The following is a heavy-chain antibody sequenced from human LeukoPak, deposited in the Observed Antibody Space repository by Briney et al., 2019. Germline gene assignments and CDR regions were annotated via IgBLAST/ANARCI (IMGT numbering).Heavy chain of an antibody. V-gene: IGHV3-74*01. CDR1: GFTFSNYW. Sequence: PGGSLRLSCAASGFTFSNYWMHWVRQAPGKGLVWVSRINSDGSSTTSADSVKGRFTISRDSSKNTLYLQMNSLRAEDTAVYYCAKANAQWLVGLVDYWGQGTLVTVSS. D-gene: IGHD6-19*01. CDR2: INSDGSST. J-gene: IGHJ4*02. CDR3: AKANAQWLVGLVDY.